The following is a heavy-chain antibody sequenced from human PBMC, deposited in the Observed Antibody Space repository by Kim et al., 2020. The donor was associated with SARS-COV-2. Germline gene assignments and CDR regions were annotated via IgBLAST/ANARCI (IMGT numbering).Heavy chain of an antibody. CDR2: ISNDGSNK. CDR3: AGSCSGGSWYASVDYYG. J-gene: IGHJ6*01. D-gene: IGHD2-15*01. V-gene: IGHV3-30*04. CDR1: GFTFSSYG. Sequence: GGSLRLSCAASGFTFSSYGMHWVRQAPGKGLEWVASISNDGSNKYYVDSVKGRFTISRDNSKNTLYLQMNSLRAEDTAVYYCAGSCSGGSWYASVDYYG.